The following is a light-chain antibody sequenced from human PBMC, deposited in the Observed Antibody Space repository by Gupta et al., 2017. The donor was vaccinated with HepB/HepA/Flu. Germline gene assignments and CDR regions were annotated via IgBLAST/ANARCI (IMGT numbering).Light chain of an antibody. CDR3: QQRSDCTLLT. J-gene: IGKJ1*01. Sequence: IVLTQSPATLSLSPGERATISCSASHSVGPYLAWWQQQPCQAPRLLIYEASNRATGIAARFSGGGCGRTVSILTSSRGQEDFAVYYCQQRSDCTLLTFGRGTKVEIK. V-gene: IGKV3-11*02. CDR2: EAS. CDR1: HSVGPY.